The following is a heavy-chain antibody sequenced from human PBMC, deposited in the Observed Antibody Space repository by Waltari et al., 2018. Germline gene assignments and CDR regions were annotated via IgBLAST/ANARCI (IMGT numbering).Heavy chain of an antibody. V-gene: IGHV3-21*01. CDR3: ARTRDYSGYDFGY. Sequence: EVQLVESGGGLVKPGGSLRLSCAASGFTFSSYSMNWVRQAPGKGLEWVSSISSRSSYIYYADSVKGRFTISRDNAKNSLYLQMNSLRAEDTAVYYCARTRDYSGYDFGYWGQGTLVTVSS. J-gene: IGHJ4*02. CDR1: GFTFSSYS. D-gene: IGHD5-12*01. CDR2: ISSRSSYI.